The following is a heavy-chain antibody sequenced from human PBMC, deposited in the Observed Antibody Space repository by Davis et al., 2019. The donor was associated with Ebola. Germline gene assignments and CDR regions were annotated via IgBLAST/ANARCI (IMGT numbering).Heavy chain of an antibody. CDR1: GFTFSSYA. V-gene: IGHV3-30-3*01. D-gene: IGHD3-16*01. CDR3: ARSTFLDY. CDR2: ISYDGSNK. Sequence: GGSLRLSCAASGFTFSSYAMHWVRQAPGKGLEWVAVISYDGSNKYYADSVKGRFTISRDNSKNTLYLQMNSLRAEDTAVYYCARSTFLDYWGQGTLVTVSS. J-gene: IGHJ4*02.